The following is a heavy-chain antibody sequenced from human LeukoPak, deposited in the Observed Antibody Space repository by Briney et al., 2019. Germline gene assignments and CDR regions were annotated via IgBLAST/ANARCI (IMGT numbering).Heavy chain of an antibody. V-gene: IGHV1-46*01. CDR3: AKDLRGDPPGFDP. CDR2: INPGGGST. J-gene: IGHJ5*02. D-gene: IGHD3-16*01. CDR1: GYTFTSYY. Sequence: ASVKVSCKASGYTFTSYYIHWVRQAPGQGLEWMGIINPGGGSTSYAQKFQDRVTMTRDTSTSTVYMELSSLRSEDTAVYYCAKDLRGDPPGFDPWGQGNLVIVFS.